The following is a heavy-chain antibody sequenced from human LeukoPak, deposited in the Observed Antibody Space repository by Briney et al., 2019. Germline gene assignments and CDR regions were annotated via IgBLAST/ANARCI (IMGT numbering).Heavy chain of an antibody. CDR2: IHHGGSV. D-gene: IGHD3-10*01. CDR1: GGSINSNHW. CDR3: AKDRPGRDFRDAFDI. V-gene: IGHV4-4*02. Sequence: PSETLSLTCGVSGGSINSNHWWSWVRQPPGRGPEWIGEIHHGGSVNYNPSLRSRVTISLDKSKNQFSLKLNSMTAADTAVYYCAKDRPGRDFRDAFDIWGQGTMVTVSS. J-gene: IGHJ3*02.